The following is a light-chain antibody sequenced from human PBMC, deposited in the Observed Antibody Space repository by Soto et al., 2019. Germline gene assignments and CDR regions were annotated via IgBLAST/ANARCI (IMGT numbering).Light chain of an antibody. Sequence: EIVMTQSPATLSVSPGERATLSCRASQSMSSSLAWYQQKPGQAPRLISYDASTRATGIPVRFSGSGSGTEFTLTISSLQSEDFAVYYCQQYFDWPITFGQGIRLEI. CDR1: QSMSSS. V-gene: IGKV3-15*01. J-gene: IGKJ5*01. CDR2: DAS. CDR3: QQYFDWPIT.